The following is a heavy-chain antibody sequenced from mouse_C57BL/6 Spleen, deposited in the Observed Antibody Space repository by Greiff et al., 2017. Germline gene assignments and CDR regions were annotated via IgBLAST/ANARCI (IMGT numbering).Heavy chain of an antibody. V-gene: IGHV1-54*01. J-gene: IGHJ3*01. CDR2: INPGSGGT. CDR3: ARSYDYDGAY. D-gene: IGHD2-4*01. Sequence: QVQLQQSGAELVRPGTSVKVSCKASGYAFTNYLIEWVKQRPGQGLEWIGVINPGSGGTNYNEKVKGKATLTADKSSSTAYMQLSSLTSEDSAVYFCARSYDYDGAYWGQGTLVTVSA. CDR1: GYAFTNYL.